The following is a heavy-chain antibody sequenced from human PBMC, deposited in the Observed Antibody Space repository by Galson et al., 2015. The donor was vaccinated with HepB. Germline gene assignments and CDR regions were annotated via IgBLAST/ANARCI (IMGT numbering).Heavy chain of an antibody. Sequence: SLRLSCAASGFTFSSYGMHWVRQAPGKGLEWVAVISYDGSNKYYADSVKGRFTISRDNSKNTLYLQMNSLRAEDTAVYYCAKWGTGTMGGAFDIWGQGTMVTVSS. CDR2: ISYDGSNK. J-gene: IGHJ3*02. V-gene: IGHV3-30*18. D-gene: IGHD1-1*01. CDR3: AKWGTGTMGGAFDI. CDR1: GFTFSSYG.